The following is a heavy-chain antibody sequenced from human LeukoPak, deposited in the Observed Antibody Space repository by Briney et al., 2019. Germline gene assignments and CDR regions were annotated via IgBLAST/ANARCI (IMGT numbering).Heavy chain of an antibody. V-gene: IGHV4-59*01. CDR1: GGSISSYY. J-gene: IGHJ4*02. D-gene: IGHD2-21*02. Sequence: SETLSLTCTVSGGSISSYYWSWIRQPPGKGLEWIGYIYYSGSTNYNPSLKSRVTISVDTSKNQFSLKLSSVTAADTAAYYCARSHCGGDCPFDYWGQGTLVTVSS. CDR2: IYYSGST. CDR3: ARSHCGGDCPFDY.